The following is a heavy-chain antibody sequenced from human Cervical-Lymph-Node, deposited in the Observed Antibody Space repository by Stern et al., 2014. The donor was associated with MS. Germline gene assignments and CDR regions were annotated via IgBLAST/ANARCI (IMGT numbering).Heavy chain of an antibody. V-gene: IGHV1-46*01. J-gene: IGHJ4*02. CDR3: ARDNGGWSVDS. CDR1: GYTFTSNK. Sequence: VKLEESGAEVKKPGASVKVSCKAFGYTFTSNKMHWVRQAPGQGLEWMGIINPGGGSTRYAQKLQGRGTTTRDPSSSTVYMELPSLRSEDTAVYSCARDNGGWSVDSWGQGTLVIVSS. CDR2: INPGGGST. D-gene: IGHD6-19*01.